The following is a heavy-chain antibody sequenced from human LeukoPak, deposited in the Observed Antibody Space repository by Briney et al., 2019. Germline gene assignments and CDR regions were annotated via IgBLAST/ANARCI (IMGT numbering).Heavy chain of an antibody. CDR3: ASVQWLVRAFDY. J-gene: IGHJ4*02. CDR1: GFTFSSYE. D-gene: IGHD6-19*01. CDR2: ISSSGSTI. V-gene: IGHV3-48*03. Sequence: GSLRLSCAASGFTFSSYEMNWVRQAPGKGLEWVSYISSSGSTIYYADSVKGRFTISRDNAKNSPYLQMNSLRAEDTAVYYCASVQWLVRAFDYWGQGTLVTVSS.